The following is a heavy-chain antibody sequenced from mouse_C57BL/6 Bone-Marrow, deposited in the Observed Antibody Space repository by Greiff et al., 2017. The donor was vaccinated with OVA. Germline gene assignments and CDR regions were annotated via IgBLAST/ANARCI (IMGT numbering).Heavy chain of an antibody. CDR3: ARDYYGSNDY. CDR1: GYTFTDYY. Sequence: VQLKESGPVLVKPGASVKMSCKASGYTFTDYYMNWVNQSHGKSLEWIGVINPYNGGTSYNQKFRGKATLTVDKSSSTAYMELNSLTSEDSAVYYCARDYYGSNDYWGQGTTLTVSS. D-gene: IGHD1-1*01. V-gene: IGHV1-19*01. CDR2: INPYNGGT. J-gene: IGHJ2*01.